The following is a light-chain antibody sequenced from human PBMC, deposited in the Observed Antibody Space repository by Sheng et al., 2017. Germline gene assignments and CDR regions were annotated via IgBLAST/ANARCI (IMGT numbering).Light chain of an antibody. CDR1: QAISNY. Sequence: DIQMSQSPSSVSASVGDRVTITCRASQAISNYLAWYQLKPGEAPKLLIYAASSLQSGVPSRFSGSGSGTDFTLTISSLQPEDFATYYCQQANSFPLTFGGGTKVEIK. CDR3: QQANSFPLT. J-gene: IGKJ4*01. CDR2: AAS. V-gene: IGKV1-12*01.